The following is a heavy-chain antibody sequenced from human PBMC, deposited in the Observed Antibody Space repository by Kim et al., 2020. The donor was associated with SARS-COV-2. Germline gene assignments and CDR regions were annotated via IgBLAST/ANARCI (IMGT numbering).Heavy chain of an antibody. Sequence: SETLSLTCTVSGGSISSYYWSWIRQPPGKGLEWIGYIYYSGSTNYNPSLKSRVTISVDTSKNQFSLKLSSVTAADTAVYYCARDVGDYSQYYFDYWGQGT. CDR1: GGSISSYY. CDR2: IYYSGST. CDR3: ARDVGDYSQYYFDY. D-gene: IGHD4-17*01. J-gene: IGHJ4*02. V-gene: IGHV4-59*13.